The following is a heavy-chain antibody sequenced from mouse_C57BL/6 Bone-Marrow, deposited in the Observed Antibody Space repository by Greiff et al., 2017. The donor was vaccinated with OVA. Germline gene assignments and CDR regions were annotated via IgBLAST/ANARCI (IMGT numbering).Heavy chain of an antibody. D-gene: IGHD1-1*01. Sequence: EVQLQQSGAELVRPGASVKLSCTASGFNIKDDYLHWVKQRPEQGLEWIGWIDPENGDNEYASKFQGKATITADTSSNTAYLQLSSLTSEDTAVYYCTWGDYGSSPAWFAYWGQGTLVTVSA. CDR2: IDPENGDN. CDR1: GFNIKDDY. CDR3: TWGDYGSSPAWFAY. V-gene: IGHV14-4*01. J-gene: IGHJ3*01.